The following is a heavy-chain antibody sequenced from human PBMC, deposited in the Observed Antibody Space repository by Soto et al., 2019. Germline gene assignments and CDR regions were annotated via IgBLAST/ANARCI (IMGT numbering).Heavy chain of an antibody. CDR1: GFTFSSYS. V-gene: IGHV3-48*01. CDR2: ISSSSSTI. J-gene: IGHJ4*02. Sequence: EVQLVESGGGLVQPGGSLRLSCAASGFTFSSYSMNWVRQAPGKGLEWVSYISSSSSTIYYADSVKGRFTISRDNAKNSLDLHMNSLRAEDTAVYYCARDKGRSALDYWGEGTLVTVSS. D-gene: IGHD2-15*01. CDR3: ARDKGRSALDY.